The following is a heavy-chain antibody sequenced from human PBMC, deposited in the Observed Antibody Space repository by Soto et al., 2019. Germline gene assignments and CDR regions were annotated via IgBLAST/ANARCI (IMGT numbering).Heavy chain of an antibody. Sequence: SETLSLTCAVYGGSFSGYYWSWIRQPPGKGLEWIGEINHSGSTNYNPSLKSRVTISVDTSKNQFSLKLSSVTAADTAVYYCARVATAYYYGSGSSTNYYYYGLDVWGQGTTVTVSS. J-gene: IGHJ6*02. D-gene: IGHD3-10*01. V-gene: IGHV4-34*01. CDR1: GGSFSGYY. CDR2: INHSGST. CDR3: ARVATAYYYGSGSSTNYYYYGLDV.